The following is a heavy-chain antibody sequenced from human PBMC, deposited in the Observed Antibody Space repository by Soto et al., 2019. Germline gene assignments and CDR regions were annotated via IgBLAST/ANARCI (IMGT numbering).Heavy chain of an antibody. D-gene: IGHD1-1*01. V-gene: IGHV3-23*01. CDR1: GFTFSSYA. Sequence: GGSLRLSCAASGFTFSSYAMSWVRQAPGKGLEWVSAISGSGGSTYYADSVKGRFTISRDNSKNTLYLQMNSLRAEDTAVYYCANTQLEPFSPKGDYWGQGTLVTVSS. J-gene: IGHJ4*02. CDR3: ANTQLEPFSPKGDY. CDR2: ISGSGGST.